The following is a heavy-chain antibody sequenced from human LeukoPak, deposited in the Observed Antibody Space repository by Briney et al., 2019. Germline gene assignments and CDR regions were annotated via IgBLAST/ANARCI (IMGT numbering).Heavy chain of an antibody. D-gene: IGHD3-22*01. V-gene: IGHV1-18*01. CDR1: GYTFTSYG. Sequence: GASVKVSCKASGYTFTSYGISWLRQAPGQGLEWMGWISAYNGNTNYAQKLQGRVTMTTDTSTSTAYMELRSLRSDDTAVYYCARRIPPTYYYDSSGYYSYFYYYMDVWGKGTTVTVSS. CDR3: ARRIPPTYYYDSSGYYSYFYYYMDV. CDR2: ISAYNGNT. J-gene: IGHJ6*03.